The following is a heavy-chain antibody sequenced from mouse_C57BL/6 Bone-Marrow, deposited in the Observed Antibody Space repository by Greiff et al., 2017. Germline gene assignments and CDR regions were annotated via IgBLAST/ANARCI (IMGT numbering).Heavy chain of an antibody. D-gene: IGHD4-1*01. CDR3: ASWEFAY. CDR1: GYSIPSDY. J-gene: IGHJ3*01. V-gene: IGHV3-8*01. Sequence: EVMLVESGPGLAKPSQTLSLTCSVTGYSIPSDYWNWIRKFPGHKLEYMGYISYSGSTYYNPALKSRISITRDTSKNQYYLQLNSVTTEDTATYYCASWEFAYWGQGTLVTVSA. CDR2: ISYSGST.